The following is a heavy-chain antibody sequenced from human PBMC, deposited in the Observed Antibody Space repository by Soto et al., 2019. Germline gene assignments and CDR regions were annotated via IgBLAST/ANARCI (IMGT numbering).Heavy chain of an antibody. Sequence: QVQLQQWGAGLLKPSETLSLTCAVYGGSFSGYYWSWIRQPPGKGLEWIGEINHSGSTNYNPSLKRRVTISVDTSKNQFSLKLSSVTDADTAVYYCARGALPIAAAGTRPQYGMDVWGQGTTVTVSS. CDR1: GGSFSGYY. V-gene: IGHV4-34*01. CDR3: ARGALPIAAAGTRPQYGMDV. D-gene: IGHD6-13*01. J-gene: IGHJ6*02. CDR2: INHSGST.